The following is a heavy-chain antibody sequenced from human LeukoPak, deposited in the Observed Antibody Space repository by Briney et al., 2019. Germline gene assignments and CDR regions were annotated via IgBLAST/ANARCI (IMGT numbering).Heavy chain of an antibody. CDR1: GDSVSSNSAA. J-gene: IGHJ4*02. CDR2: TYYRSKWYN. V-gene: IGHV6-1*01. Sequence: SQTLSLTCAISGDSVSSNSAAWNWIRQSPSRGLEWLGRTYYRSKWYNDYAVSVKSRITINPDTSKNQFSLQLNSVTPEDTAMYYCARMVNPGYCSSTSCSVWGQGTLVTVSS. CDR3: ARMVNPGYCSSTSCSV. D-gene: IGHD2-2*01.